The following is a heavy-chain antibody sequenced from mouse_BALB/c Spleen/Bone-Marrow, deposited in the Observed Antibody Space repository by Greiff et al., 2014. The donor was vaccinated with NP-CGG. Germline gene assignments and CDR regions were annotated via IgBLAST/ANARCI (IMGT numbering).Heavy chain of an antibody. CDR1: GYTFTSYW. V-gene: IGHV1S127*01. J-gene: IGHJ4*01. Sequence: VQLQQSGAELVKPGASVKVSRKASGYTFTSYWMHWVKQRLGQGLEWIGVIDPSDSYTSYNQKFKGKATLTVDTSSSTAYMQLSSLTSEDSAVYYCTRRGYYAMDYWGQGTSVTVSS. CDR2: IDPSDSYT. CDR3: TRRGYYAMDY.